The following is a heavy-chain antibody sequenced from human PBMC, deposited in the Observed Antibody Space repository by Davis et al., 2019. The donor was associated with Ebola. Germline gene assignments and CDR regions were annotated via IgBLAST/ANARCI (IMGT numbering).Heavy chain of an antibody. CDR2: IRDDGSTS. J-gene: IGHJ5*02. CDR1: GFTFSNFW. V-gene: IGHV3-74*01. Sequence: GESLKISCEASGFTFSNFWMHWVRQVPGKGLVWVSRIRDDGSTSNYADFVKGRFVVSRDNSKNTLYLQMNSLRAEDTAVYYCARARGYSSGWYGSWFDPWGQGTLVTVSS. CDR3: ARARGYSSGWYGSWFDP. D-gene: IGHD6-19*01.